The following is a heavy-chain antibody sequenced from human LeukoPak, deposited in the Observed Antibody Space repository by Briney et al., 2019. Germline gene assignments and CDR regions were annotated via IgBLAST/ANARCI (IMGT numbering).Heavy chain of an antibody. Sequence: GASVKVSCKASGYTFTSHYIHWVRQAPGQGLEWMGIIFPTTGTTRHAQKFQGRVTMTRDTSTTTVYLDLSSLTSEDTAVYYCATEVPGSYLFDYWGQGTLVTVSS. J-gene: IGHJ4*02. V-gene: IGHV1-46*01. CDR2: IFPTTGTT. CDR1: GYTFTSHY. D-gene: IGHD1-14*01. CDR3: ATEVPGSYLFDY.